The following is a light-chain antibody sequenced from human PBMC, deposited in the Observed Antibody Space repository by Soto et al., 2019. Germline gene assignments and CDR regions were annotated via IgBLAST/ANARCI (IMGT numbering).Light chain of an antibody. J-gene: IGLJ1*01. CDR3: SSYTGSSTLV. Sequence: QSVLTQPASVSGSPGQSITISCTGTSSDVGGHIYVSWYQQHPGKAPKLMIYDVSNRPSGVSNRFSASKSGSTASLTISGLQAEDDADYYCSSYTGSSTLVFGPGTKVTGL. CDR1: SSDVGGHIY. V-gene: IGLV2-14*01. CDR2: DVS.